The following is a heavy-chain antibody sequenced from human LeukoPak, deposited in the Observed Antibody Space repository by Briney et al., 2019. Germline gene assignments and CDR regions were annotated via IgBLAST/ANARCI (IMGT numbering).Heavy chain of an antibody. V-gene: IGHV3-23*01. CDR1: GFTFSSYA. CDR3: AKDRYDILTGYFGGALDY. D-gene: IGHD3-9*01. J-gene: IGHJ4*02. Sequence: GGSLRLSCAASGFTFSSYAVSWVRQAPGKGLEWVSDISGSGGSTYYADSVKGRFTISRDNSKNTLYLEMNSLRAEDTAVYYCAKDRYDILTGYFGGALDYWGQGTLVTVSS. CDR2: ISGSGGST.